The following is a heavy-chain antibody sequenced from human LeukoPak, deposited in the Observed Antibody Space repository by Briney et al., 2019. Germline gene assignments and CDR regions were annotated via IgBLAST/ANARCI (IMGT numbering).Heavy chain of an antibody. Sequence: ASVKVSCKASGYTFTSYDINWVRQATGQGLEWMGWMNPNSGNTGYAQKFQGRVTMTRSTSISTAYMELSSLRSEDTAVYYCARDRGSYYDRYNWFDPWGQGTLVTVSS. V-gene: IGHV1-8*01. J-gene: IGHJ5*02. CDR1: GYTFTSYD. CDR3: ARDRGSYYDRYNWFDP. D-gene: IGHD1-26*01. CDR2: MNPNSGNT.